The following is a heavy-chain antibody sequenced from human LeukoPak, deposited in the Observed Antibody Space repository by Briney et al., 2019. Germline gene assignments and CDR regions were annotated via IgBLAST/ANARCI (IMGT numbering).Heavy chain of an antibody. CDR2: ISSNSRYT. J-gene: IGHJ4*02. V-gene: IGHV3-11*03. CDR3: ARWTSYYFDY. CDR1: GFIFSDYY. D-gene: IGHD3/OR15-3a*01. Sequence: GGSLRLSCAASGFIFSDYYMSWIRQAPGKGLEWVSYISSNSRYTNYADSVKGRFTTSRDSAKNSLYLEMNSLRAEDTAVYYCARWTSYYFDYRGQGTLVTVSS.